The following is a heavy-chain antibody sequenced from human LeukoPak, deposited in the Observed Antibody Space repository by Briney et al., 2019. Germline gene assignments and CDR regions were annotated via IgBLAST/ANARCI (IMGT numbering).Heavy chain of an antibody. CDR2: ISGSGGTT. J-gene: IGHJ4*02. D-gene: IGHD3-22*01. CDR1: GFTFSSYG. CDR3: AKTNGYYSD. V-gene: IGHV3-23*01. Sequence: GGSLRLSCAASGFTFSSYGMNWVRQAPGKGLEWVSGISGSGGTTYYADSVKGRFTISRGNSKNSLSLQVSSLRAEDTAVYYCAKTNGYYSDWGQGTLVTVSS.